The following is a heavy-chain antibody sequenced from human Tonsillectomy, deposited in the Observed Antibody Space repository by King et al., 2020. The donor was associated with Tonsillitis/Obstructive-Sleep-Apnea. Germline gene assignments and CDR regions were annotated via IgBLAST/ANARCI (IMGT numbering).Heavy chain of an antibody. Sequence: VQLVESGGGLVKPGGSLRLSCAASGFTFTNAWMNWVXXAPGRGLEWVGRXKGKTDXVTRDYAAPVKGRFTISRDDSKNPLYLQMNSLKTEDTAXYYCTTDRGALAYCGGDCYSHFDYWGQGTLVTVSS. CDR2: XKGKTDXVTR. CDR1: GFTFTNAW. V-gene: IGHV3-15*07. J-gene: IGHJ4*02. CDR3: TTDRGALAYCGGDCYSHFDY. D-gene: IGHD2-21*02.